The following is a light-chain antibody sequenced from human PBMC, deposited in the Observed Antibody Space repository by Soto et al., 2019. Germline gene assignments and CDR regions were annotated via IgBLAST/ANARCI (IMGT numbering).Light chain of an antibody. CDR2: DVS. CDR1: SSDVGAYNF. CDR3: CSYAGSSTFYV. Sequence: QSALTQPRSVSGSPGQSVTISCTGTSSDVGAYNFVSWYQHNPGKAPKLMIFDVSARPSGVPDRFSGSKSANTASLTISGLQTEDEADYYCCSYAGSSTFYVFGTGTKLTVL. J-gene: IGLJ1*01. V-gene: IGLV2-11*01.